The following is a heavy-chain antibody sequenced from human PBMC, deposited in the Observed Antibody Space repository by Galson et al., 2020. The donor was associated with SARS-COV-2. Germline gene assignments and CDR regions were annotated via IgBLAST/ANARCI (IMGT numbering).Heavy chain of an antibody. Sequence: SETLSLTCAVYGGSFSGYYWSWIRQPPGKGLEWIGEINHSGSTNYNPSLKSRVTISVDTSKNQFSLKLSSVTAADTAVYYCARRVRGVITIFWYFDLWGRGTLVTVSS. CDR2: INHSGST. J-gene: IGHJ2*01. D-gene: IGHD3-10*01. CDR1: GGSFSGYY. V-gene: IGHV4-34*01. CDR3: ARRVRGVITIFWYFDL.